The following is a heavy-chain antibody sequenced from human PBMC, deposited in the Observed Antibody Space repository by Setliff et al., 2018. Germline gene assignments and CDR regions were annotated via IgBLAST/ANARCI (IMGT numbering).Heavy chain of an antibody. CDR1: GYTFTDYY. J-gene: IGHJ6*03. D-gene: IGHD3-9*01. Sequence: GASAKVSCKTSGYTFTDYYIHWVRQAPGEGLEWMGWLNPKNNDTSYAQKFLGRVTMTRDTSISAAYMELITLRSDDTALYYCARDPLPKHYDVVTGYYSAPNYYYMDVWGKGTTVTVSS. CDR2: LNPKNNDT. V-gene: IGHV1-2*02. CDR3: ARDPLPKHYDVVTGYYSAPNYYYMDV.